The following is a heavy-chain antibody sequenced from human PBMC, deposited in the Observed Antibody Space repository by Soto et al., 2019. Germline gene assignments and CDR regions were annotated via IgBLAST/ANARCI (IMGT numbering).Heavy chain of an antibody. J-gene: IGHJ6*02. D-gene: IGHD3-10*01. CDR2: INPGSGTT. Sequence: QEQLLQSGAEVKKPGASVTVSCKASGYTFLIYFVHWVRQAPGQGLDWMGIINPGSGTTTYSQQFQGRVIMTSDTSTNTVHMAMTSLTSEDTAVYFCAREKILDGSGRRHYYGMDVWGQGTAVSVSS. CDR3: AREKILDGSGRRHYYGMDV. CDR1: GYTFLIYF. V-gene: IGHV1-46*01.